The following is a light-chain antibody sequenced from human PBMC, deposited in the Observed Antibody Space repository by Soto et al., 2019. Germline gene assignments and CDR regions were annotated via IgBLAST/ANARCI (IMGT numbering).Light chain of an antibody. CDR2: GAF. J-gene: IGKJ1*01. Sequence: EIVMTQSPATLSVSPGERATLSCRASQSVATTLAWYQQKPGQAPRLLIYGAFTRATGIPARFSGSGSGTEFTLTVSSLQSEDFAVYYCQQYHDWPRTFGQGTKVDIK. CDR1: QSVATT. V-gene: IGKV3-15*01. CDR3: QQYHDWPRT.